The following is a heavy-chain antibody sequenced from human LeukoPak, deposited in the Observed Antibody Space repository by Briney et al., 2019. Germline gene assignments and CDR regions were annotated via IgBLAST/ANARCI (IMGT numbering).Heavy chain of an antibody. V-gene: IGHV1-24*01. CDR3: AREDFWSGYYFDY. D-gene: IGHD3-3*01. J-gene: IGHJ4*02. Sequence: VASVKVSCKVSGYTLTELSMHWVRQAPGKGLEWMGGFDPEDGETIYAQKFQGRVTMTRDTSTSTVYMELSSLRSEDTAVYYCAREDFWSGYYFDYWGQGTLVTVSS. CDR1: GYTLTELS. CDR2: FDPEDGET.